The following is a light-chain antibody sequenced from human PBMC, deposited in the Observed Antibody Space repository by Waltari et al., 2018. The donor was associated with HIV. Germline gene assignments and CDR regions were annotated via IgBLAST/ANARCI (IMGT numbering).Light chain of an antibody. J-gene: IGLJ2*01. CDR3: SSYAGTYSSVV. Sequence: QSALTQPRSMSGSPGQSVTISCTGTSRDIGTYNYVSWYQQLPDKAPQLMIYDVTKRPSGVPARFSGSKSANTASLTISGLQPEDEADYYCSSYAGTYSSVVFGGGTKLTVL. V-gene: IGLV2-11*01. CDR2: DVT. CDR1: SRDIGTYNY.